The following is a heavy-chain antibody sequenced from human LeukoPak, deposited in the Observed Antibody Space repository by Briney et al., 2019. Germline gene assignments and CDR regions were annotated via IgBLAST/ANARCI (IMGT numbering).Heavy chain of an antibody. CDR3: ARGRGSLWFGELRDFDY. Sequence: GGSLRLSCAASGFTFSSYDMHWVRQVTGKGLEWVSAIGTAGDTYFPGSVKGRFTISRENAKNSLYLQMNSLRAGDTAVYYCARGRGSLWFGELRDFDYWAREFWSPSPQ. CDR2: IGTAGDT. CDR1: GFTFSSYD. J-gene: IGHJ4*02. V-gene: IGHV3-13*01. D-gene: IGHD3-10*01.